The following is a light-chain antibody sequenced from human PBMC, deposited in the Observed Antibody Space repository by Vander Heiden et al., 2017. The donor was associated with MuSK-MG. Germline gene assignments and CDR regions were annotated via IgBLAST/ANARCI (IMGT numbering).Light chain of an antibody. V-gene: IGKV1-39*01. CDR3: QQSDSTLWT. CDR1: QSISSY. CDR2: AAS. J-gene: IGKJ1*01. Sequence: DLQMTQSPSSLSASVGDRVTITCRASQSISSYLNWYQQKPGKAPKLLIYAASSLQSGVPSRFSGSGSGTDFTLTISSLQPEDFATYYCQQSDSTLWTFGQGTKVESK.